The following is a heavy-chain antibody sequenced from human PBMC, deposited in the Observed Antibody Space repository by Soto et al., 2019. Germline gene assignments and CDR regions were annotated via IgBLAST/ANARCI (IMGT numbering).Heavy chain of an antibody. CDR2: ISYDGSNK. V-gene: IGHV3-30*18. Sequence: QVPLVESGGGVVQPGRSLRLSCAASGFTFSSYGMHWVRQAPGKGLEWVAVISYDGSNKYYADSVKGRFTISRDNSKNTLYLQMNSLRAEDTAVYYCAKDAPYFDYWGQGTLVTVSS. J-gene: IGHJ4*02. CDR1: GFTFSSYG. CDR3: AKDAPYFDY.